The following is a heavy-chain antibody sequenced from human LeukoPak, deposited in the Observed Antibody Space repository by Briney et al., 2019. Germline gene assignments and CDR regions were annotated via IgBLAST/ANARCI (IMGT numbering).Heavy chain of an antibody. CDR2: IYYSGST. V-gene: IGHV4-59*08. CDR1: GGSISSYY. CDR3: ARHYCSGGSCSSNWFDP. D-gene: IGHD2-15*01. J-gene: IGHJ5*02. Sequence: SETLPLTCTVSGGSISSYYWSWIRQPPGKGLEWIRYIYYSGSTNYNPSLKSRVTISVDTSKNQFSLKLSSVTAADTAVYYCARHYCSGGSCSSNWFDPWGQGTLVTVSS.